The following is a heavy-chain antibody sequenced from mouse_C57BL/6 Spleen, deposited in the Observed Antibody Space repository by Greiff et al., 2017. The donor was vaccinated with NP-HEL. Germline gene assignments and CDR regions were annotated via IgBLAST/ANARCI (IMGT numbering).Heavy chain of an antibody. Sequence: QVQLQQSGTELVKPGASVKLSCKASGYTFTSYWMHWVKQRPGQGLEWIGNINPSNGGTNYNEKFKSKATLTVDKSSSTAYMQLSSLTSEDSAVYYCATETMVRTWFAYWGQGTLVTVSA. CDR2: INPSNGGT. CDR3: ATETMVRTWFAY. V-gene: IGHV1-53*01. J-gene: IGHJ3*01. D-gene: IGHD2-2*01. CDR1: GYTFTSYW.